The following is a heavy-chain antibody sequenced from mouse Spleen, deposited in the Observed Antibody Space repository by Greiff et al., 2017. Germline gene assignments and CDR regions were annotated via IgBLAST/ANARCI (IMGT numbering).Heavy chain of an antibody. CDR2: ISYSGST. CDR1: CFSIPSDYA. V-gene: IGHV3-2*02. Sequence: VQLQQSGPGLVKPSQSLSLPCTVPCFSIPSDYALNWIRQFPGNKLEWMGYISYSGSTSYNPSLKSRISITRDTSKNQFFLQLNSVTTEDTATYYCARSQYGNYGFDYWGQGTTLTVSS. D-gene: IGHD2-10*02. J-gene: IGHJ2*01. CDR3: ARSQYGNYGFDY.